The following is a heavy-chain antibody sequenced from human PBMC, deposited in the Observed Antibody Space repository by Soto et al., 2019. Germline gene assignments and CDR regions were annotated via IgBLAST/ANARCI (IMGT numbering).Heavy chain of an antibody. D-gene: IGHD2-2*01. J-gene: IGHJ6*03. CDR2: IRSKANSYAT. V-gene: IGHV3-73*01. CDR1: GFTFSSYA. Sequence: GGSLRLSCAASGFTFSSYAMSWVRQASGKGLEWVGRIRSKANSYATAYAASVKGRFTISRDDSKNTAYLQMNSLKTEDTAVYYCTTNQAGYYYYMDGWGKGTTVTVSS. CDR3: TTNQAGYYYYMDG.